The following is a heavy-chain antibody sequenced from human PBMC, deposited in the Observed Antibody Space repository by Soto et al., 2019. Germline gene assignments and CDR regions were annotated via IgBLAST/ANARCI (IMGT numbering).Heavy chain of an antibody. J-gene: IGHJ5*02. CDR2: INPSGGST. CDR3: AISGLIVADRSLGTNWFDP. CDR1: GYTFTSYY. Sequence: GASVKVSCKASGYTFTSYYMHWVRQAPGQGLEWMGIINPSGGSTSYAQKFQGRVTMTRDTSTSTVYMELSSLRSEDTAVYYCAISGLIVADRSLGTNWFDPWGQGTLVTVSS. V-gene: IGHV1-46*01. D-gene: IGHD3-22*01.